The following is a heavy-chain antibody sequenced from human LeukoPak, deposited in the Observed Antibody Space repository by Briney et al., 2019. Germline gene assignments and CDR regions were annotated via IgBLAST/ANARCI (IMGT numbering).Heavy chain of an antibody. D-gene: IGHD6-13*01. CDR1: GGSISNYY. Sequence: PTATLSLTCTVSGGSISNYYWSWIRQPPGKGLEWIGYLYYSGSTNSNPSLKSRVTISVDTSKDQFSLRLSSVTAADTAVYYCARDNRGSSGWYDAFDIWGQGTMVTVSS. V-gene: IGHV4-59*01. CDR3: ARDNRGSSGWYDAFDI. J-gene: IGHJ3*02. CDR2: LYYSGST.